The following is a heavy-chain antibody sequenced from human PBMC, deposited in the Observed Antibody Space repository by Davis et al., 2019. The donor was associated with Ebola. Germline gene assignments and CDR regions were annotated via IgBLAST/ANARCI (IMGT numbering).Heavy chain of an antibody. D-gene: IGHD3-10*01. CDR3: ARGITHYAMDV. CDR1: GYTFTGYY. CDR2: INPSGGST. Sequence: ASVKVSCKASGYTFTGYYMHWVRQAPGQGLEWMGIINPSGGSTSYAQRFQGRVTMTRDTSTSTVYMELSSLRSEDTAVYYCARGITHYAMDVWGKGTTVTVSS. V-gene: IGHV1-46*01. J-gene: IGHJ6*04.